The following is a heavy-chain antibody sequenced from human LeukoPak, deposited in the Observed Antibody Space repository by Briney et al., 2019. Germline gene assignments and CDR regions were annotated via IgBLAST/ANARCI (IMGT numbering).Heavy chain of an antibody. D-gene: IGHD2-2*02. J-gene: IGHJ4*02. Sequence: GGSLRLSCAASGFTFSSYAMSWVRQAPGKGLEWVSAISGSGGSTYYADSVKGRFTISRDNSKNTLYLQMNSLRAEDTAVYYCAKVWDCSSTSCYRYFDYWGQGTLVTVSS. V-gene: IGHV3-23*01. CDR1: GFTFSSYA. CDR2: ISGSGGST. CDR3: AKVWDCSSTSCYRYFDY.